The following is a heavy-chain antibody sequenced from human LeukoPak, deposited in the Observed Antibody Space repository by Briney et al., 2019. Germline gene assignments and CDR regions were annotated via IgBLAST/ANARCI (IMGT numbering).Heavy chain of an antibody. J-gene: IGHJ5*02. CDR1: GGSISSYY. CDR2: INHSGST. V-gene: IGHV4-34*01. CDR3: ARGQDFWSGYPPNWFDP. Sequence: PSETLFLTCTVSGGSISSYYWSWIRQPPGKGLEWIGEINHSGSTNYNPSLKSRVTISVDTSKNQFSLKLSSVTAADTAVYYCARGQDFWSGYPPNWFDPWGQGTLVTVSS. D-gene: IGHD3-3*01.